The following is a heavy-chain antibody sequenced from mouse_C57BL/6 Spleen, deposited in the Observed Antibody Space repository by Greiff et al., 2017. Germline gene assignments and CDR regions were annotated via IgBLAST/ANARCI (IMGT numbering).Heavy chain of an antibody. Sequence: EVQLQQSGPELVKPGASVKIPCKASGYTFTDYNMDWVKQSHGKSLEWIGDINPNNGGTIYNQKFKGKATLTVDKSSSTAYMELRSLTSEDTAVYYCARFDGSSYVGYFDVWGTGTTVTVSS. D-gene: IGHD1-1*01. CDR3: ARFDGSSYVGYFDV. CDR2: INPNNGGT. CDR1: GYTFTDYN. V-gene: IGHV1-18*01. J-gene: IGHJ1*03.